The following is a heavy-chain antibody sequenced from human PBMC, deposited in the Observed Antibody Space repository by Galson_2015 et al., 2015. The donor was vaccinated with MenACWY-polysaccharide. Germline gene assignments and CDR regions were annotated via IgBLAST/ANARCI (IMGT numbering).Heavy chain of an antibody. J-gene: IGHJ3*02. CDR2: IYWDDDK. Sequence: PALVRPTPTLTLACTFSGFSLSTRGVGVGWIRQPPGKALEWLGMIYWDDDKRSSPSLRSRLTITKDTANNQVVLTMTNMDPVDTATYYCAHRPVYDTTGRAFDIWGRGTMVTVSS. CDR3: AHRPVYDTTGRAFDI. CDR1: GFSLSTRGVG. D-gene: IGHD3-22*01. V-gene: IGHV2-5*02.